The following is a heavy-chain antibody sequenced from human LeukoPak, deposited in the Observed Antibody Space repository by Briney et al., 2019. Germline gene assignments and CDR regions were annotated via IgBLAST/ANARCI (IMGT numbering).Heavy chain of an antibody. D-gene: IGHD1-26*01. J-gene: IGHJ4*02. V-gene: IGHV3-23*01. CDR1: GLTFSSYA. CDR3: AKDYSDSRVGDVFFEY. CDR2: ITSGFTP. Sequence: PGGSLSLSCAASGLTFSSYAMSWVRQAPGKGLEWVSGITSGFTPHYADSVKGRFTISRDNSKNTFHLEMNSVRAEDTAVYYCAKDYSDSRVGDVFFEYWGQGTLVTVSS.